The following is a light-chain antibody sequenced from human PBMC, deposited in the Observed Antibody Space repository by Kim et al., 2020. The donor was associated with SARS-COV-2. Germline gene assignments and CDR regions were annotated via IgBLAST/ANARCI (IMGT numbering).Light chain of an antibody. CDR3: LQYYSYPFT. V-gene: IGKV1-17*03. J-gene: IGKJ3*01. CDR1: QGISTS. CDR2: TAS. Sequence: ASVGDRSTIPCRASQGISTSLAWFQQQPGKVPKRLIYTASTLQSGVPSRFSGSGSGTTFTLTISSLQPEDFASYYCLQYYSYPFTFGPGTKVDIK.